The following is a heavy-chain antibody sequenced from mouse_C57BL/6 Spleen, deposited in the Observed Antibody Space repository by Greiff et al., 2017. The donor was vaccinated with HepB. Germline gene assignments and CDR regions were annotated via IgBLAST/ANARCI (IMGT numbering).Heavy chain of an antibody. Sequence: EVMLVESGGGLVQPGGSLKLSCAASGFTFSDYYMYWVRQTPEKRLEWVAYISNGGGSTYYPDTVKGRFTISRDNAKNTLYLQMSRLKSEDTAMYYCARHRGQYSNSYAMDYWGQGTSVTVSS. J-gene: IGHJ4*01. CDR1: GFTFSDYY. CDR3: ARHRGQYSNSYAMDY. CDR2: ISNGGGST. V-gene: IGHV5-12*01. D-gene: IGHD2-5*01.